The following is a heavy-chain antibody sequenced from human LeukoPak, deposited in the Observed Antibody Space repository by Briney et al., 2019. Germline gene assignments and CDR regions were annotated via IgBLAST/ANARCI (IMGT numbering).Heavy chain of an antibody. D-gene: IGHD3-16*01. Sequence: GGSLRLSCLASEFTLSSYIMHWVRQAPGKGLEYVSAISNNGGSTYYADSVKGRFTISRDNSKNTLYLQMNSLRPEDTAVYYCARCWARSGAFDIWGQGTMVTVSS. CDR3: ARCWARSGAFDI. CDR2: ISNNGGST. CDR1: EFTLSSYI. J-gene: IGHJ3*02. V-gene: IGHV3-64*04.